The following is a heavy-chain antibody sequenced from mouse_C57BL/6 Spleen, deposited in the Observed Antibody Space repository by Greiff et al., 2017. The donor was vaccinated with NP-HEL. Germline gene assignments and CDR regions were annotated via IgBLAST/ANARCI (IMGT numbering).Heavy chain of an antibody. D-gene: IGHD2-13*01. J-gene: IGHJ3*01. V-gene: IGHV1-55*01. Sequence: QVQLQQSGAELVKPGASVKMSCKASGYTFTSYWITWVKQRPGQGLEWLGDIYPGSGSTYYNEKFKSKATLTVDTSSSTAYMQRCSLTAEDSAVYYCARVSYSDYGAYWGQGTPVTVSA. CDR3: ARVSYSDYGAY. CDR2: IYPGSGST. CDR1: GYTFTSYW.